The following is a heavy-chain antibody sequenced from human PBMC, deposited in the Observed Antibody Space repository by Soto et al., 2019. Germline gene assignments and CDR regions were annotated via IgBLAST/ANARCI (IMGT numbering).Heavy chain of an antibody. J-gene: IGHJ3*02. CDR1: GFTFDDYA. D-gene: IGHD1-7*01. CDR2: ISWNSGSI. CDR3: AKDMNWNYLSAFDI. V-gene: IGHV3-9*01. Sequence: EVQLVESGGGLVQPGRSLRLSCAASGFTFDDYAMHWVRQAPGKGLEWVSGISWNSGSIGYADSVKGRFTISRDNAKNSLYLQMNSLRAEDTALYYCAKDMNWNYLSAFDIWGQVTMVTVSS.